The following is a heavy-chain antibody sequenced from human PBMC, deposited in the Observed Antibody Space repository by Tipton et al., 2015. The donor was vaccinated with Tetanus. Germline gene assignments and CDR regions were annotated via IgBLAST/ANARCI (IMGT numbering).Heavy chain of an antibody. CDR2: IYTGDSDT. CDR1: GYIFNNYW. CDR3: AGAHCSDGVWNFGS. D-gene: IGHD2-15*01. Sequence: QLVQSGGEVKKPGESLKISCKGSGYIFNNYWIGWVRQMPGEGLEWMGSIYTGDSDTRYSPPFQGQVTISVDKSISTAYLQGSSLKASDTSMFYCAGAHCSDGVWNFGSWGQGALVTVAS. J-gene: IGHJ4*02. V-gene: IGHV5-51*01.